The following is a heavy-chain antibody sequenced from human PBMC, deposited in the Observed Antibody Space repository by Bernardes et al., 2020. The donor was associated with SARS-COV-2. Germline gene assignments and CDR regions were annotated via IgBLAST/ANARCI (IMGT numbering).Heavy chain of an antibody. CDR3: AKDGGLVALYWYFDL. D-gene: IGHD5-12*01. Sequence: GWSLRLSCAASGITCSSYAMSWVRQAPGKGLEWVAAISGSGGSTYYADSVKGRFTISRDNSKNTLYLQMNSLRAEDTAVYYCAKDGGLVALYWYFDLWGRGTLVTVSS. CDR2: ISGSGGST. CDR1: GITCSSYA. J-gene: IGHJ2*01. V-gene: IGHV3-23*01.